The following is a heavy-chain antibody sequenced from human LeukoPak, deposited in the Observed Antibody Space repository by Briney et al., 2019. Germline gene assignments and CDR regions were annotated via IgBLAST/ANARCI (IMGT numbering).Heavy chain of an antibody. CDR2: IRQGGREE. D-gene: IGHD3-10*01. CDR1: KFIFSDYW. V-gene: IGHV3-7*03. CDR3: ARDNGGWFDF. Sequence: GRSLRLSCVASKFIFSDYWMSWVRQAPGKGLEWVANIRQGGREEKYVDFVKGRFAISRDDAKSTLYLQMDSLSGDDTAVYYCARDNGGWFDFWGRGTLVTVSS. J-gene: IGHJ5*01.